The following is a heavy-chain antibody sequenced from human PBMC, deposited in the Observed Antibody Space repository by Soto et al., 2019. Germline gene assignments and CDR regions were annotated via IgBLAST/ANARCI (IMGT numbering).Heavy chain of an antibody. CDR3: ARGDCSSTSCYAPGGGANKDV. CDR1: GYTCTSYG. CDR2: ISAYNGNT. J-gene: IGHJ6*02. V-gene: IGHV1-18*01. D-gene: IGHD2-2*01. Sequence: QVQLVQSGAEVKKPGASVKVSCKASGYTCTSYGISWVRQAPGQGLEWMGGISAYNGNTNYAQKLQGRVTMTTDTSTSTDYMELRSLRSDDTAVYYCARGDCSSTSCYAPGGGANKDVWGQGTTVTGSS.